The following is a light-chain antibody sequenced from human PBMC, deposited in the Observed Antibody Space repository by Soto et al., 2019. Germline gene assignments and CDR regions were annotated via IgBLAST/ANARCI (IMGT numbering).Light chain of an antibody. V-gene: IGKV1-39*01. CDR3: QQSYSTPIT. CDR1: QNISSY. Sequence: DIQMTQSPSSLSASVGDGVTITCRASQNISSYLNWYQQKPGKAPKLLIYAASSLQSGVPSRFSGSGSGTDFTLTISSPQPEDFATYYCQQSYSTPITFGQGTKVDTK. CDR2: AAS. J-gene: IGKJ1*01.